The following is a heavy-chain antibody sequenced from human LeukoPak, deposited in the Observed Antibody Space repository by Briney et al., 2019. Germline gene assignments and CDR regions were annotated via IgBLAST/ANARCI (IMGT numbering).Heavy chain of an antibody. J-gene: IGHJ4*02. D-gene: IGHD4-23*01. V-gene: IGHV3-74*01. CDR2: ISSDGSRM. CDR1: GFTFSNYW. CDR3: ARGGALAGGHFDS. Sequence: GGSLRLSCAASGFTFSNYWMHWVRQAPGKGLVWVSHISSDGSRMNYADSVKGRFTMSRDNAKNSLYLQMNTLRAEDTAVYYCARGGALAGGHFDSWGQGTLVSVSS.